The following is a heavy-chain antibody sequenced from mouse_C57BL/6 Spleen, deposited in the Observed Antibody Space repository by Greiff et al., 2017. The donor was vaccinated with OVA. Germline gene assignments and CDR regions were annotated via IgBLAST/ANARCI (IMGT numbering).Heavy chain of an antibody. CDR2: INPSTGGT. Sequence: VQLKESGPELVKPGASVKISCKASGYSFTGYYMNWVKQSPEKSLEWIGEINPSTGGTTYNQKFKAKATLTVDKSSSTAYMQLKSLTSEDSAVYYCARAAQGYYFDYWGQGTTLTVSS. CDR3: ARAAQGYYFDY. V-gene: IGHV1-42*01. J-gene: IGHJ2*01. CDR1: GYSFTGYY. D-gene: IGHD3-2*02.